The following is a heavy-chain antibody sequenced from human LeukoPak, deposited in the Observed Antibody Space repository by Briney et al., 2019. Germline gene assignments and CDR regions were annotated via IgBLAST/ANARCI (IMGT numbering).Heavy chain of an antibody. CDR1: GFTFSSYW. Sequence: GGSLRLSCAASGFTFSSYWMSWVRQAPGKGLEWVANIKKDGSEKYYVDSVKGRFTISRDNAKTSLYLQMNSLRAEDTAVYYCAKDPSHYYDSSGFDYWGQGTLVTVSS. CDR3: AKDPSHYYDSSGFDY. V-gene: IGHV3-7*01. J-gene: IGHJ4*02. D-gene: IGHD3-22*01. CDR2: IKKDGSEK.